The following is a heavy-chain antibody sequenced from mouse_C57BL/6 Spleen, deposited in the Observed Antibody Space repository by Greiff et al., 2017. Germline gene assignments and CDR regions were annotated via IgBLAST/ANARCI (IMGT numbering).Heavy chain of an antibody. CDR3: ARGGYYFAY. CDR1: GYSFTGYF. V-gene: IGHV1-20*01. CDR2: INPYNGDT. Sequence: VQLQQSGPELVKPGDSVKISCKASGYSFTGYFMNWVMQSHGKSLEWIGRINPYNGDTFYNQKFKGKATLTVDKSSSTAHMELRSLTSEDAAVYYCARGGYYFAYWGQGTTLTVSS. J-gene: IGHJ2*01.